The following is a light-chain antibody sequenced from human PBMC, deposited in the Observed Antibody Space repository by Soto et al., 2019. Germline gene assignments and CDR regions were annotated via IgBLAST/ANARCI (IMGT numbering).Light chain of an antibody. J-gene: IGKJ4*01. CDR1: QSISSW. CDR2: KAS. V-gene: IGKV1-5*03. CDR3: QQYSSSPVT. Sequence: DIQMTQSPSTLSASVGDRDTITCRASQSISSWLAWYQQKPGIAPNLLIYKASTLESGVPSRFSGSGSATEFTLTISSLQPDDFATYYCQQYSSSPVTFGGGTKVDIK.